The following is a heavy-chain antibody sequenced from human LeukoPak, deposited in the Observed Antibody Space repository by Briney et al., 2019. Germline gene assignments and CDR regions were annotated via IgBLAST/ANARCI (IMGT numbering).Heavy chain of an antibody. CDR1: GFTFSSYS. J-gene: IGHJ3*02. CDR3: ASLRRTSSDAFDI. V-gene: IGHV3-48*01. Sequence: GGSLRLSCAASGFTFSSYSMNWVRQAPGKGLERVSYISSSSSTIYYADSVKGRFTISRDNAKNSLYLQMNSLRAEDTAVYYCASLRRTSSDAFDIWGQGTMVTVSS. CDR2: ISSSSSTI.